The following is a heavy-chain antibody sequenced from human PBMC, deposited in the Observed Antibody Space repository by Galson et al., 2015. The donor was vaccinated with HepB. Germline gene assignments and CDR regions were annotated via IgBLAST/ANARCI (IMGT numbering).Heavy chain of an antibody. CDR2: ISYDGSNK. V-gene: IGHV3-30*18. Sequence: SLRLSCAASGFTFSSYGMHWVRQAPGKGLEWVAVISYDGSNKYYADSVKGRFTISRDNSKNTLYLQMNSLRAEDTAVYYCAKEYSSSGKRIAVAAYFDYWGQGTLVTVSS. J-gene: IGHJ4*02. CDR3: AKEYSSSGKRIAVAAYFDY. D-gene: IGHD6-19*01. CDR1: GFTFSSYG.